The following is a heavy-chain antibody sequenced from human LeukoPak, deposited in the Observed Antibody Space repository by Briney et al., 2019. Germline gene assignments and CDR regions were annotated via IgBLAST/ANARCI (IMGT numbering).Heavy chain of an antibody. CDR2: IYYSGST. CDR3: ARVDYSSSPYFDY. D-gene: IGHD6-13*01. CDR1: GGSISSSSYY. Sequence: SETLSLTCTVSGGSISSSSYYWGWIRQPPGKGLEWIGSIYYSGSTYYNPSLKSRVTISVDTSKDQFSLKLSSVTAADTAVYYCARVDYSSSPYFDYWGQGTLVTVSS. V-gene: IGHV4-39*07. J-gene: IGHJ4*02.